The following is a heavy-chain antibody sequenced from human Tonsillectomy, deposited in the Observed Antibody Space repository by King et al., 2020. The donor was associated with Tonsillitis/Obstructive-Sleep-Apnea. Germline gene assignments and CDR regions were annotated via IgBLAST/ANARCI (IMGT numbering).Heavy chain of an antibody. CDR2: IDWDDDQ. CDR3: ARSHEGYSFDS. V-gene: IGHV2-70*01. D-gene: IGHD1-1*01. Sequence: VTLKESGPALVKPTQTLTLTCTFSGFSLSTNGMCVGWIRQPPGKALECLALIDWDDDQFYSTSLEPRLTISKGTSENRVVLTLTHMDPVDTATYSCARSHEGYSFDSWGQGTLVTVPS. CDR1: GFSLSTNGMC. J-gene: IGHJ4*02.